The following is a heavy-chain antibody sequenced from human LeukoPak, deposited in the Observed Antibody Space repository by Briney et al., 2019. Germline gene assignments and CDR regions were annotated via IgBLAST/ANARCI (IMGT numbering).Heavy chain of an antibody. Sequence: PGGSLRLSCAASGFTVSSNFMTWVRQAPGQGLEWVSVIYSGGSTYYADSVKDRFTISRDNSKNMLYLQMNSLRVEDTAVYYCVSDHTGHDDYWGQGTLVTVSS. CDR3: VSDHTGHDDY. V-gene: IGHV3-66*01. CDR2: IYSGGST. J-gene: IGHJ4*02. D-gene: IGHD1-1*01. CDR1: GFTVSSNF.